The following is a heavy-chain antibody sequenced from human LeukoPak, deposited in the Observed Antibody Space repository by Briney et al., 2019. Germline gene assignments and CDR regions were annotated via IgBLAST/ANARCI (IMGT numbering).Heavy chain of an antibody. J-gene: IGHJ3*02. Sequence: PGGSLRLSCAASGFTVISNYMSWVRQAPGKGLEWVSLIYSGGSTYYADSVRGRFTISRDNSKNTLCPQMNSLRAEDTAVYYCATTRYDAFDIWGQGTMVTVSS. CDR3: ATTRYDAFDI. CDR1: GFTVISNY. CDR2: IYSGGST. V-gene: IGHV3-53*01. D-gene: IGHD4-17*01.